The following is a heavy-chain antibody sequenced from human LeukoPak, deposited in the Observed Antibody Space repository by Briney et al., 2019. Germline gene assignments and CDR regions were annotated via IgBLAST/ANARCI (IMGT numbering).Heavy chain of an antibody. D-gene: IGHD4-23*01. CDR1: GFTFSSYW. Sequence: PGGSVRLSCAASGFTFSSYWMSWVRQAPGKRLEWVANIKQDGSEKYYVDSVKGRFTISRDNAKNSLYLQMNSLRAEDTAVYYCASPNYGRNSVPWGQGTLVTVSS. V-gene: IGHV3-7*01. J-gene: IGHJ5*02. CDR3: ASPNYGRNSVP. CDR2: IKQDGSEK.